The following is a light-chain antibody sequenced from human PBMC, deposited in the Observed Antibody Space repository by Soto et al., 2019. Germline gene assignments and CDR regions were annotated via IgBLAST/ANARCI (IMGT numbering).Light chain of an antibody. J-gene: IGKJ5*01. CDR1: QTVGTTY. Sequence: EVVLAQSPGTLSLSPGERATLSCRASQTVGTTYLAWYQHKPGQAPRLLIYGASTRATGIPDRFSGSRSGTDFTLTISRLEPEDFAVYFCQQYTGPPTTFGQGTRLEI. CDR3: QQYTGPPTT. V-gene: IGKV3-20*01. CDR2: GAS.